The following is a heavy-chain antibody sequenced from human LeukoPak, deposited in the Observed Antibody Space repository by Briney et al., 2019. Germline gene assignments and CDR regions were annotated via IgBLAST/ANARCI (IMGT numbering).Heavy chain of an antibody. J-gene: IGHJ4*02. D-gene: IGHD2-15*01. CDR1: GFTFSSYE. V-gene: IGHV3-48*03. CDR2: IGGSGRTI. Sequence: GGSLRLSCAASGFTFSSYEMNWVRQAPGKGLEWVSYIGGSGRTIHYADSVKGRFTVSRNNAKNSLYLQMNSLRAEDTAVYYCARDMGYCSGGSCYGRRYFDYWGQGTLVTVSS. CDR3: ARDMGYCSGGSCYGRRYFDY.